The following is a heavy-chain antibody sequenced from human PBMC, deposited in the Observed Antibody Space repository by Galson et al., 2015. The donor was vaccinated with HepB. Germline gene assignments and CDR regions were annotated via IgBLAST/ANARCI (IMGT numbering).Heavy chain of an antibody. Sequence: SVKVSCKASGYTFTNYVINWVRQATGQGPEWLGYMLPYNGATGYAERFQGRITKTRNTSINTAYMELSNLRSEDTAVYYCTRVQYCGGDCYHGLDFWGQGTLLTVSP. CDR3: TRVQYCGGDCYHGLDF. J-gene: IGHJ4*02. CDR2: MLPYNGAT. V-gene: IGHV1-8*01. D-gene: IGHD2-21*01. CDR1: GYTFTNYV.